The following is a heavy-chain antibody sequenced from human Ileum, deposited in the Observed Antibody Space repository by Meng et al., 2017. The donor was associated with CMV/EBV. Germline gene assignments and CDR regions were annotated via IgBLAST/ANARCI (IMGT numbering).Heavy chain of an antibody. J-gene: IGHJ6*02. CDR3: VRGNHWNPGGLDA. CDR2: ISVSGNT. D-gene: IGHD1-1*01. V-gene: IGHV3-53*01. CDR1: GFDFSSYW. Sequence: GGSLRLSCAASGFDFSSYWMYWVRQVPGKGLLWVSLISVSGNTYYSDSVKGRFTISRDNSKNTLCLRMDSLRVEDTAVYYCVRGNHWNPGGLDAWGQGTTVTVSS.